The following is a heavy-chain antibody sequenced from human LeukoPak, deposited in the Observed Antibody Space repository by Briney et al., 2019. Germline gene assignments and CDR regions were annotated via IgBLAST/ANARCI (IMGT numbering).Heavy chain of an antibody. CDR1: GYAFASYW. J-gene: IGHJ4*02. CDR3: ARFEVNHEDSSSFYYFDY. V-gene: IGHV5-51*01. D-gene: IGHD3-22*01. Sequence: GESLKISCRVPGYAFASYWIGWVRQVPGKGLEWMGINYPDDSDTKYSPSFQGQVAFSADKSVNTAYLQWSSLKASDSAMYYCARFEVNHEDSSSFYYFDYWGQGTLVTVSS. CDR2: NYPDDSDT.